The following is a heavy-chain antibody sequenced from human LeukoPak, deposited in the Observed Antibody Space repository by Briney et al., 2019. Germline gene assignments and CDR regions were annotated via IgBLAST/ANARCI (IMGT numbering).Heavy chain of an antibody. V-gene: IGHV3-7*01. CDR2: IKQDGSKK. CDR1: GSTFSRSW. Sequence: GGSLRLSCAASGSTFSRSWMSWVRQAPGKGLEWVANIKQDGSKKYYVDSVKGRFTISRDNAKNSLYLQMNSLRAEDTAVYYCARDYDHYMDVWGKGTTVTVSS. J-gene: IGHJ6*03. CDR3: ARDYDHYMDV.